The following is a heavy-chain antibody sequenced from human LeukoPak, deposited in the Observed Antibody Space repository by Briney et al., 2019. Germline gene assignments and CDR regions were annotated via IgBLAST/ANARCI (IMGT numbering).Heavy chain of an antibody. J-gene: IGHJ4*02. V-gene: IGHV3-30*18. CDR3: AKDPGDGYNYYYFDY. CDR2: ISYDGSNK. Sequence: GGSLRLSCAASGFTFSSYGMHWVRQAPGNVLEWVAVISYDGSNKYYANSVKGRFTISRDNSKNTLFLQMNSLRAEDTAVYYCAKDPGDGYNYYYFDYWGQGTLVTVSS. D-gene: IGHD5-24*01. CDR1: GFTFSSYG.